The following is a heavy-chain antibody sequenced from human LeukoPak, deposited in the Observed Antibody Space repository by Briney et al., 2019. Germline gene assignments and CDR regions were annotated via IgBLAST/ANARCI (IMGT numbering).Heavy chain of an antibody. CDR1: GGSISGTGYY. J-gene: IGHJ4*02. D-gene: IGHD3-9*01. CDR2: IYYSGIN. Sequence: PSETLSLTCTVSGGSISGTGYYWDWIRQPPGKGLEWIGNIYYSGINYYNPSLRSRVTISVDTSKNQFSLKVSSVTAADAAVYYCARDDILTGSFDFWGQGTLVTVSS. CDR3: ARDDILTGSFDF. V-gene: IGHV4-39*02.